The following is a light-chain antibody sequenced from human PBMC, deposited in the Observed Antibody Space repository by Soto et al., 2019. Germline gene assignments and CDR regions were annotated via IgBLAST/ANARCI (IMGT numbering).Light chain of an antibody. CDR3: QQRKT. CDR2: DAS. V-gene: IGKV3D-20*02. CDR1: QSLSNNY. Sequence: EIVLPQSPGTLSLSPGERAILSCRASQSLSNNYLAWYQQKPGQAPRLLIYDASTRATGIPDRFSGSGSGTDFTLTISRLEPQDFADYYCQQRKTFGQGTKVEVK. J-gene: IGKJ1*01.